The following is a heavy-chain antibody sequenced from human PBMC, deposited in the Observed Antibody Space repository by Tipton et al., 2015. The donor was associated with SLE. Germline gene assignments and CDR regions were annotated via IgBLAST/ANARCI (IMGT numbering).Heavy chain of an antibody. V-gene: IGHV4-59*01. D-gene: IGHD5-12*01. CDR2: IHYSGTT. CDR3: ARGPLGGGYSGYDTNWFDP. J-gene: IGHJ5*02. Sequence: TLSLTCTVSGGSIGRDYWRWIRQPPGKGLEWIGYIHYSGTTYYNPSLKSRVTISVDTSKNQFSLRVHSVTAADTAIYSCARGPLGGGYSGYDTNWFDPWGQGTLVTVSS. CDR1: GGSIGRDY.